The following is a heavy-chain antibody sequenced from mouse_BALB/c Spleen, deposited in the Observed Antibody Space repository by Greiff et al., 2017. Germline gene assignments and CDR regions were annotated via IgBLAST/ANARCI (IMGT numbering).Heavy chain of an antibody. D-gene: IGHD1-1*01. J-gene: IGHJ1*01. CDR3: ARVGLTTVVATDWYFDV. V-gene: IGHV1-31*01. Sequence: EVQLQQSGPELVKPGASVKISCKASGYSFTGYYMHWVKQSHVKSLEWIGRINPYNGATSYNQNFKDKASLTVDKSSSTAYMELHSLTSEDSAVYYCARVGLTTVVATDWYFDVWGAGTTVTVSS. CDR1: GYSFTGYY. CDR2: INPYNGAT.